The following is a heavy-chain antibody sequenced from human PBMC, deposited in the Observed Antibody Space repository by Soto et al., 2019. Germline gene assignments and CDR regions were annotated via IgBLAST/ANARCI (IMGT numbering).Heavy chain of an antibody. J-gene: IGHJ4*02. CDR2: TSYDGSNK. CDR3: AKDLWVVPGPFDY. Sequence: SLRLSCAASGFTFSSYGMHWVRQAPGKGLEWVAATSYDGSNKYYADSVKGRFTISRDNSKNTLYLQMNSLRAEDTAVYYCAKDLWVVPGPFDYWGQGTLVTVSS. V-gene: IGHV3-30*18. CDR1: GFTFSSYG. D-gene: IGHD2-15*01.